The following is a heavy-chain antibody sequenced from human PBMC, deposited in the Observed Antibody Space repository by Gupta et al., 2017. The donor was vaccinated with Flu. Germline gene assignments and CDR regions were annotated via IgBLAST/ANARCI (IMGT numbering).Heavy chain of an antibody. J-gene: IGHJ4*02. D-gene: IGHD3-16*01. CDR3: SRGDIIHLYS. V-gene: IGHV3-30*03. Sequence: QVQLVESGGGVVQSGRSLRLSCSAAGFHFSNSGMNWVRQAPGKGLEWVAVISYDGSNKYYGDSVKGRFTISRDNSEDTLYLQMNSLRVEDTAVYFCSRGDIIHLYSWGQGTLVTVSS. CDR2: ISYDGSNK. CDR1: GFHFSNSG.